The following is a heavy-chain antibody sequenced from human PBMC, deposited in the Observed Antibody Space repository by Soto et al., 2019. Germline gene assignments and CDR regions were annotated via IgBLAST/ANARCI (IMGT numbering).Heavy chain of an antibody. CDR3: ATLYMVRGVRTFDY. CDR2: IYYTGST. CDR1: GGSISSGGYY. V-gene: IGHV4-31*03. D-gene: IGHD3-10*01. Sequence: QVQLQESGPGLVKPSQTLSLTCTVSGGSISSGGYYWSWIRQHPGKGLEWVGYIYYTGSTYYNPSLKSRVTNPVDTSKNQFSLKLSSVTAADTAVYYCATLYMVRGVRTFDYWGQGTLVTVSS. J-gene: IGHJ4*02.